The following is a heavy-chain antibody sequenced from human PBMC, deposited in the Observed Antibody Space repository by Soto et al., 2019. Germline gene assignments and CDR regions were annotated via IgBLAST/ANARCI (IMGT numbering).Heavy chain of an antibody. V-gene: IGHV4-34*01. CDR3: ARGREIFGAVTPFEY. Sequence: NPSETLSLTCAVYGAPFSGYYWTWIRQPPGKGLEWIGEINHTGSTKYNPSLKSRVTISLDTSKNQFSLSLRSVTAAETAVYYCARGREIFGAVTPFEYWGQGTQVTVSS. J-gene: IGHJ4*02. CDR2: INHTGST. D-gene: IGHD3-3*01. CDR1: GAPFSGYY.